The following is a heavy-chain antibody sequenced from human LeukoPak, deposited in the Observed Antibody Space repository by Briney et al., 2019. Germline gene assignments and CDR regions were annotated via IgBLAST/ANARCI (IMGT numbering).Heavy chain of an antibody. J-gene: IGHJ4*02. CDR3: ARGAPPDY. Sequence: GLEWMGIIYPGASDARYSPSFRGQVTISADTAITTAYLQWSSLKASDTAMYFCARGAPPDYWGQGTLVTVSS. V-gene: IGHV5-51*01. D-gene: IGHD4/OR15-4a*01. CDR2: IYPGASDA.